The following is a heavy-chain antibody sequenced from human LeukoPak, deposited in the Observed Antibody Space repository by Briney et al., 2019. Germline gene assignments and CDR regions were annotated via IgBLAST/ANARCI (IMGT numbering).Heavy chain of an antibody. D-gene: IGHD3/OR15-3a*01. CDR2: MNPNSGNT. Sequence: ASVKVSCKASGYTFTSYDINWVRQATGQGLEGMGRMNPNSGNTGYAQKFQGRVTITRNTSITTAYMELSSLRSEDTAVYYCARGRDFWTGYYTDYDYWGQGTLVTVSS. CDR1: GYTFTSYD. V-gene: IGHV1-8*03. CDR3: ARGRDFWTGYYTDYDY. J-gene: IGHJ4*02.